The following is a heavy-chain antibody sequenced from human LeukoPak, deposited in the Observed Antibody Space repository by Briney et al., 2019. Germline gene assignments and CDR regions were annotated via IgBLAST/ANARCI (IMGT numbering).Heavy chain of an antibody. CDR1: GGSISSYY. CDR3: ARGLDSSGYEPIDY. D-gene: IGHD3-22*01. CDR2: IYYGGST. Sequence: PSETLSLTCTVSGGSISSYYWSWIRQPPGKGLEWIGYIYYGGSTNYNPSLKSRVTISVDTSKNQFSLKLSSVTAADTAVYYCARGLDSSGYEPIDYWGQGTLVTVSS. V-gene: IGHV4-59*01. J-gene: IGHJ4*02.